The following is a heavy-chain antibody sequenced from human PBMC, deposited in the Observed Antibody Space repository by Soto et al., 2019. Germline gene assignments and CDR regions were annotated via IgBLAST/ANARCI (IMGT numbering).Heavy chain of an antibody. V-gene: IGHV3-23*01. Sequence: GGSLRLSCAASGFTFSSYAMSWVRQAPGKGLEWVSAISGSGGSTYYADSVKGRFTISRDNSKNTLYLQMNSLRAEDTAVYYCAKDRPTTTYYYGSGSHYYYYYGMDVWGQGTTVTSP. CDR3: AKDRPTTTYYYGSGSHYYYYYGMDV. CDR1: GFTFSSYA. J-gene: IGHJ6*02. D-gene: IGHD3-10*01. CDR2: ISGSGGST.